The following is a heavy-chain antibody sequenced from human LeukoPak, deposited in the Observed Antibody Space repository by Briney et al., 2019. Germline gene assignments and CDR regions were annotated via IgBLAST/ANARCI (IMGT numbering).Heavy chain of an antibody. Sequence: GASVKVSCKASGYTFTGYYMHWVRQAPGQGLEWMGWINPNSGGTNYAQKFQGRFTMTRDTSISTAYMELSRLRSDDTAVYYSAREGYYDSSGYYYDYWGQGTLVTVSS. J-gene: IGHJ4*02. D-gene: IGHD3-22*01. V-gene: IGHV1-2*02. CDR1: GYTFTGYY. CDR3: AREGYYDSSGYYYDY. CDR2: INPNSGGT.